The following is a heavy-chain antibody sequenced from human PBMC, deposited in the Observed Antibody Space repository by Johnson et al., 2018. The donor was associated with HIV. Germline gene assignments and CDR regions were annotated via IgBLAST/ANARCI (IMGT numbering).Heavy chain of an antibody. CDR3: TTGPLRSSRGAFDI. Sequence: VQLVESGGGVVQPGGSLRLSCAASGFTFDDYAMHWVRQVPGKGLEWVSGISWNSGSIGYADSVKGRFTISRDNAKNSLYLQMNSLKIEDTAVYYCTTGPLRSSRGAFDIWGQGTMVTVSS. J-gene: IGHJ3*02. D-gene: IGHD2-2*01. CDR1: GFTFDDYA. CDR2: ISWNSGSI. V-gene: IGHV3-9*01.